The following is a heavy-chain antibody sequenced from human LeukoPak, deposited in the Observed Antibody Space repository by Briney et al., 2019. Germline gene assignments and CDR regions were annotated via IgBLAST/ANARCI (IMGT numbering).Heavy chain of an antibody. CDR3: GRDLGGRSGY. Sequence: GSLRLSCAVSGFTFRTYWMHWVRQVPGEGLVWVSRINEDGSITNYADSVKGRFSISRDNAKNTLYLQMNSLRAEDTAVYYCGRDLGGRSGYWGQGTLVIISS. D-gene: IGHD1-26*01. J-gene: IGHJ4*02. CDR2: INEDGSIT. CDR1: GFTFRTYW. V-gene: IGHV3-74*01.